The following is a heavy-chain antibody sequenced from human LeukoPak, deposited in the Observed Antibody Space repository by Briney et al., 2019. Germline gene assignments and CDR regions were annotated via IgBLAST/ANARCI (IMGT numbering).Heavy chain of an antibody. J-gene: IGHJ4*02. CDR3: AKDPHHLDYGDYTMGFDY. CDR1: GFTFSSYG. Sequence: GGSLRLSCAASGFTFSSYGMHWVRQAPGKGLEWVAVIPYDGSNKYYADSVKGRFTISRDNSKNTLYLQMNSLRAEDTAVYYCAKDPHHLDYGDYTMGFDYWGQGTLVTVSS. D-gene: IGHD4-17*01. V-gene: IGHV3-30*18. CDR2: IPYDGSNK.